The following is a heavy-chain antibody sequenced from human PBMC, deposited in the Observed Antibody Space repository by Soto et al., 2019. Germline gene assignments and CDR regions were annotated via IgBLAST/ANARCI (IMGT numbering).Heavy chain of an antibody. CDR3: AKDTLSSGYYFNY. Sequence: VQLVESGGGVVQPGRSLRLSCAASGFTFSSYGMHWVRQAPGKGLEWVAVISGSGGSTYYADSVKGRFTISRDNSKNTLYLQMNSLRAEDTAVYYCAKDTLSSGYYFNYWGQGTLVTVSS. V-gene: IGHV3-23*04. CDR1: GFTFSSYG. CDR2: ISGSGGST. D-gene: IGHD3-22*01. J-gene: IGHJ4*02.